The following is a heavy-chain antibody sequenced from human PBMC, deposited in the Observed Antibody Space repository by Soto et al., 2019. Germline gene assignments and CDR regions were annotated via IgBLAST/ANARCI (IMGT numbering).Heavy chain of an antibody. Sequence: ASVKVSCKASGYTFTSYYMHWVRQAPGQGLEWMGIINPSGGSTSYAQKFQGRVTMTRDTSTSTVYMELSSLRSEDTAVYYCARGRSKQQLAYYYYYMDVWGKGTTVTVSS. CDR2: INPSGGST. D-gene: IGHD6-13*01. J-gene: IGHJ6*03. CDR1: GYTFTSYY. V-gene: IGHV1-46*01. CDR3: ARGRSKQQLAYYYYYMDV.